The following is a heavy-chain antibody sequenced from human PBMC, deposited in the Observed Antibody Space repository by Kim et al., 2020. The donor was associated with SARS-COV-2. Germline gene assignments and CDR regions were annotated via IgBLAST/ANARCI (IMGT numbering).Heavy chain of an antibody. D-gene: IGHD6-25*01. CDR3: AARFGYQFDY. CDR1: GFTFNNYA. J-gene: IGHJ4*02. Sequence: GGSLRLSCAASGFTFNNYAMSWVRQAPGQGLEWISAVSGSGRTTYYADSVKGRFTISRDNSKNTFYLQVDSLRAEDTAVYFCAARFGYQFDYWGRGTLVT. CDR2: VSGSGRTT. V-gene: IGHV3-23*01.